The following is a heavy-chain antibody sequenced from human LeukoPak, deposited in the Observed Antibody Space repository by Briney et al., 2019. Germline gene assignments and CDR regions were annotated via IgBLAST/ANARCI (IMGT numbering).Heavy chain of an antibody. D-gene: IGHD3-22*01. CDR1: GGSISSGGYY. CDR2: IYYSGST. Sequence: SETLSLTCTVSGGSISSGGYYWSWIRQHPGKGLECIGHIYYSGSTYYNPSLKSRVTISVDMSKNQFSLKLSSVTAADTAVYYCARAGYYYDSSGYSAVLGYWGQGTLVTVSS. V-gene: IGHV4-31*03. J-gene: IGHJ4*02. CDR3: ARAGYYYDSSGYSAVLGY.